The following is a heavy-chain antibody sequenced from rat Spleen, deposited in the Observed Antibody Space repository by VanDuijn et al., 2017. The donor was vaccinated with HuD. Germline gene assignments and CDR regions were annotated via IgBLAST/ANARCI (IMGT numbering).Heavy chain of an antibody. CDR1: GFTFSEYY. V-gene: IGHV5-25*01. J-gene: IGHJ3*01. CDR2: ISASGDNT. Sequence: EVQLVESDGGLVQPGRSLKLSCTSSGFTFSEYYMAWVRQAPTKGLEWVASISASGDNTYYRDSAKGRFTVSRDDAKSTLYLQMDSLRSEDTATYYCATHGGLYNWFAYWGQGTLVTVSS. CDR3: ATHGGLYNWFAY.